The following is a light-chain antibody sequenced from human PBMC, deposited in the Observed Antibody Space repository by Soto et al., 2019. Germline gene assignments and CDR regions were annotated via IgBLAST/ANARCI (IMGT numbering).Light chain of an antibody. CDR2: EVT. Sequence: QSALTQPASLSGSPGQSITISCTGTSSDIGGSKYVSWYQQHPGKAPKLMIYEVTYRPSGVSDRFSGSKSGNTASLTVSGLQAEDEADYYCSSYTSSGTLYVFGTGTKLT. J-gene: IGLJ1*01. CDR3: SSYTSSGTLYV. CDR1: SSDIGGSKY. V-gene: IGLV2-14*01.